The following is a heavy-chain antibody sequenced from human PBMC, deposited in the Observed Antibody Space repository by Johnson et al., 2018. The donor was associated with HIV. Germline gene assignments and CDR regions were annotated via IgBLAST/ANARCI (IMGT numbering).Heavy chain of an antibody. CDR2: ISYDGSNK. CDR1: GFTFSRHA. CDR3: AREVDGFDI. J-gene: IGHJ3*02. Sequence: LVESGGGVVQPGRSLRLSCAASGFTFSRHAVHWVRRAPGRGLEWVAVISYDGSNKYYADSVKGRFTISRDNSKNTLYLQMNSLRVEDTAVYYCAREVDGFDIWGQGTMVTVSS. V-gene: IGHV3-30*04.